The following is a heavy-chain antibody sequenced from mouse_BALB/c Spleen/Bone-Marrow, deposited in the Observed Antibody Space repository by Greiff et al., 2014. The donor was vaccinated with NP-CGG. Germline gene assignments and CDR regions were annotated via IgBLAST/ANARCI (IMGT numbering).Heavy chain of an antibody. V-gene: IGHV1-7*01. CDR3: ARDY. J-gene: IGHJ2*01. Sequence: QVQLQQPGPELAKPGASVKMSCKASGYTFTDTWIHWIKQRPGQGLEWIGYINPSTGYAEYNQNFKDKATLTVDKSSSTAYMQLSSLTSEDSAVYYYARDYWGQGTTLTVSS. CDR2: INPSTGYA. CDR1: GYTFTDTW.